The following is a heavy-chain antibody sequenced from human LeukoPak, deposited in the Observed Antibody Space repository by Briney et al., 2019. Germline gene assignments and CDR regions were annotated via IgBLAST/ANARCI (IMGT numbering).Heavy chain of an antibody. Sequence: PGGSLRFSCAASGFTFDDYAMHWVRQAPGKGLEWVSGISWNSGSIGYADSVKGRFTISRDNAKNSLYLQMNSLRAEDTALYYCAKGYSYGSCWGQGTLVTVSS. CDR2: ISWNSGSI. CDR3: AKGYSYGSC. V-gene: IGHV3-9*01. J-gene: IGHJ4*02. D-gene: IGHD5-18*01. CDR1: GFTFDDYA.